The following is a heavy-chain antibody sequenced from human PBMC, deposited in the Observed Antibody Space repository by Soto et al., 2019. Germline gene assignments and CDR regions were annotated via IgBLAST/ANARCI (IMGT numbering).Heavy chain of an antibody. CDR1: GFTFSSYS. CDR3: ARAESYYDFWSGSIPPNWFDP. V-gene: IGHV3-21*01. Sequence: AGGSLRLSCAASGFTFSSYSMNWVRQAPGKGLEWVSSISSSSSYIYYADSVKGRFTISRDNAKNSLYLQMNSLRAEDTAVYYCARAESYYDFWSGSIPPNWFDPWGQGTLVTVSS. D-gene: IGHD3-3*01. J-gene: IGHJ5*02. CDR2: ISSSSSYI.